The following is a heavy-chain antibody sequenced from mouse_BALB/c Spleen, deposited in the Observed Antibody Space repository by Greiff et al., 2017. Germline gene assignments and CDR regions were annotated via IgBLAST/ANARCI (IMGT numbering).Heavy chain of an antibody. CDR3: TSAAYYGNPWFAY. CDR1: GYTFTSYY. D-gene: IGHD2-10*01. J-gene: IGHJ3*01. Sequence: VQLQQSGAELVKPGASVKLSCKASGYTFTSYYMYWVKQRPGQGLEWIGEINPSNGGTNFNEKFKSKATLTVDKSSSTAYMQLSSLTSEDSAVYYCTSAAYYGNPWFAYWGQGTLVTVSA. CDR2: INPSNGGT. V-gene: IGHV1S81*02.